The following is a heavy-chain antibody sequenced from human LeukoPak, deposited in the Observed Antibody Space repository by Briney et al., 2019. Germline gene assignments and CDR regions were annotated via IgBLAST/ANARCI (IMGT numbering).Heavy chain of an antibody. D-gene: IGHD5-24*01. CDR2: ISSGSSYI. V-gene: IGHV3-21*01. J-gene: IGHJ4*02. Sequence: GGSLRLSCAASGFTFSSYSMNWVRRAPGKGLEWVSSISSGSSYIFYADSVKGRFTISGDNAKNSLYLQMNSLRAEDTAVYYCARVEMATIGDYWSQGTLVTVSS. CDR1: GFTFSSYS. CDR3: ARVEMATIGDY.